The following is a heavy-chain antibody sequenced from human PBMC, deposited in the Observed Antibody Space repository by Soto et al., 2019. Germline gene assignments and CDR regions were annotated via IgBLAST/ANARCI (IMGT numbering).Heavy chain of an antibody. CDR3: ARAPVGLDTISYFDY. CDR2: IYNGGST. D-gene: IGHD3-3*01. J-gene: IGHJ4*02. Sequence: LSLTCTVSGDSVSSVGFHWAWLRRPPGKGLEWIGYIYNGGSTYYRPSLESRMHMSLDATRYHYSLRLTSVTAADTAVYFCARAPVGLDTISYFDYWGQGKMVTVSS. CDR1: GDSVSSVGFH. V-gene: IGHV4-30-4*01.